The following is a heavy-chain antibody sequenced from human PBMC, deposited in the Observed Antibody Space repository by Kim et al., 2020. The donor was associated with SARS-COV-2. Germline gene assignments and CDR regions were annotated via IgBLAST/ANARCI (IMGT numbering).Heavy chain of an antibody. Sequence: GSPHSNPSLKGRLTLSVDTSKNQFSRKLRSVTAADTAVYYCASGFDPWGQGTLVTVSS. V-gene: IGHV4-59*09. CDR3: ASGFDP. J-gene: IGHJ5*02. CDR2: GSP.